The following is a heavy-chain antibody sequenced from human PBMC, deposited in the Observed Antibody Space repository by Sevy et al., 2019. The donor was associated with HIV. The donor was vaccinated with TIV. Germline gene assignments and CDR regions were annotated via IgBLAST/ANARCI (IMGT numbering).Heavy chain of an antibody. Sequence: GGSLRLSCGASGFTISSYAMSWVRQAPGKGLEWVSGISGSGGSPHYADSVKGRFTVSRDNSKSALYLQLNSLRAGDTAVYYCAKDLGVIVVSEFDYWGQGTLVTVSS. J-gene: IGHJ4*02. D-gene: IGHD3-22*01. CDR1: GFTISSYA. CDR2: ISGSGGSP. CDR3: AKDLGVIVVSEFDY. V-gene: IGHV3-23*01.